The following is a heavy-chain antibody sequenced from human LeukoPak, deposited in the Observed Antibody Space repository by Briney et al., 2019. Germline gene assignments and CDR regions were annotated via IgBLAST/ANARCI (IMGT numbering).Heavy chain of an antibody. D-gene: IGHD6-6*01. V-gene: IGHV3-48*03. Sequence: GRSLRLSCAASGFTFSSYEMNWVRQAPGKGLEWVSYISSSGSTIYYADSVKGRFTISRDNAKNSLYPQMNSLRVEDTAVYYCARGGAARPDFWGQGTLVTVSS. CDR3: ARGGAARPDF. CDR1: GFTFSSYE. J-gene: IGHJ4*02. CDR2: ISSSGSTI.